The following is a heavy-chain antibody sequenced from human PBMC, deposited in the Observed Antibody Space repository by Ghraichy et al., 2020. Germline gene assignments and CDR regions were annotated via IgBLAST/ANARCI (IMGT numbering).Heavy chain of an antibody. CDR2: ISGSGGTGGNT. D-gene: IGHD4-23*01. V-gene: IGHV3-23*01. J-gene: IGHJ4*02. Sequence: GGSLRLSCAASGFTFNNYAMSWVRRAPGKGLEWVSGISGSGGTGGNTYYADSVKGRFSISRDNFKNTLTLQINSLRGDDTAVYYCAKHSDGRVVTGPLGNWGQGTLVTVSS. CDR1: GFTFNNYA. CDR3: AKHSDGRVVTGPLGN.